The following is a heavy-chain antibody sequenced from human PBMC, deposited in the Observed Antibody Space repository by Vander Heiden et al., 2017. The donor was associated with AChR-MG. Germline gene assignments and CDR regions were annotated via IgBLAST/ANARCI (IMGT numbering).Heavy chain of an antibody. CDR1: GFTFGSYA. Sequence: EVQLLESGGGLVQPGGSLRLSCDVSGFTFGSYAMSWVRQAPGKGLEWVSAISGSGGSTYYADSVKGRFTSSRDNSKNTLYLQMNSLRAEDTAVYYCANGGVGYSYGYFDYWGQGTLVTVSS. J-gene: IGHJ4*02. V-gene: IGHV3-23*01. CDR3: ANGGVGYSYGYFDY. CDR2: ISGSGGST. D-gene: IGHD5-18*01.